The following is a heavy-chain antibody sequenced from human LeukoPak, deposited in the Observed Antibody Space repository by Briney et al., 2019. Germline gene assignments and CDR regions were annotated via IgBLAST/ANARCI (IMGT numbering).Heavy chain of an antibody. CDR2: INPSGGST. D-gene: IGHD3-22*01. J-gene: IGHJ4*02. CDR1: GYTFTSYY. V-gene: IGHV1-46*01. Sequence: ASVKVSCKASGYTFTSYYMHWVRQAPGQGLEWMEIINPSGGSTSYAQKFQGRVTMTRDTSTSTAYMELRSLRSDDTAVYYCARDLLISGYIYYFDYWGQGTLVTVSS. CDR3: ARDLLISGYIYYFDY.